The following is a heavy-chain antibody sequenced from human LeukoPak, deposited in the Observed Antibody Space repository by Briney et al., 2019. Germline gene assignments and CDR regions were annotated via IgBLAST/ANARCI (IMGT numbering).Heavy chain of an antibody. CDR2: FDPEDGGT. V-gene: IGHV1-24*01. Sequence: ASVKVSCKVSGYTLTELSMRWVRQAPGKGPEWMGGFDPEDGGTIYAQKFQGRVTMTEDTSTDTAYMELSSLRSEDTAVYYCATGVMRELSPHLWGQGTLVTVSS. D-gene: IGHD3-16*02. CDR3: ATGVMRELSPHL. J-gene: IGHJ5*02. CDR1: GYTLTELS.